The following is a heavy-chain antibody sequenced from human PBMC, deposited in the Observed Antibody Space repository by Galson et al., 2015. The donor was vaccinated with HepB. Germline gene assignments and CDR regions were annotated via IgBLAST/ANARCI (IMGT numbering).Heavy chain of an antibody. CDR1: GYTFTGYY. D-gene: IGHD6-19*01. V-gene: IGHV1-2*04. J-gene: IGHJ3*02. CDR3: ARDVAVAGHHDAFDI. Sequence: SVKVSCKASGYTFTGYYMHWVRQAPGQGLEWMGWINPNSGGTNYAQKFQGWVTMTRDTSISTAYMELSRLRSDDTAVYYCARDVAVAGHHDAFDIWGQGTMVTVSS. CDR2: INPNSGGT.